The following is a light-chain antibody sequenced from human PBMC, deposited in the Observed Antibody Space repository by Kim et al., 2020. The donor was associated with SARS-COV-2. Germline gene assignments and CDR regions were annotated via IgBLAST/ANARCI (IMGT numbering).Light chain of an antibody. V-gene: IGLV7-46*01. CDR3: FLFYHDVIYNGVRV. CDR2: DTN. J-gene: IGLJ3*02. CDR1: TGAVTYGHY. Sequence: QAVVTQEPSLTVSPGGTVTLTCGSSTGAVTYGHYPYWFQQKPGQAPTTLIRDTNKKYPWTPARFSGSLLGDKAALTLSGAQPGDEAEYYCFLFYHDVIYNGVRVFGGGTQLTVL.